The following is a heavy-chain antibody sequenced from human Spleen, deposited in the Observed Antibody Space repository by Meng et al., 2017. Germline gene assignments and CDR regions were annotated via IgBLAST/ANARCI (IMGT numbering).Heavy chain of an antibody. V-gene: IGHV3-73*01. CDR3: ARGKLYSPLEY. CDR2: MRSESDTYAT. CDR1: DFTFSGSD. J-gene: IGHJ4*02. Sequence: GESLMISCTASDFTFSGSDVHWVRKASGKGRGWVGRMRSESDTYATAYAASVKGRFTISRDDSKNTAYLQMNSLETEDTAVYYCARGKLYSPLEYWGQGTLVTVSS. D-gene: IGHD2-8*01.